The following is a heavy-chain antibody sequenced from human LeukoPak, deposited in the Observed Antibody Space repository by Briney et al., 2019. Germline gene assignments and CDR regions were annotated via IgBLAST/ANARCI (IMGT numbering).Heavy chain of an antibody. J-gene: IGHJ4*02. CDR3: ARVFDYYDSRGYYYAY. Sequence: SETLSLTCAVYGVSFSGYYWSWLRQPPGKGLEWIGEINHSGSTYYNPSLKSRVTISVDTSKNQFSLRLSSVTAADTAVYYCARVFDYYDSRGYYYAYWGQGALVTVSS. CDR2: INHSGST. D-gene: IGHD3-22*01. CDR1: GVSFSGYY. V-gene: IGHV4-34*01.